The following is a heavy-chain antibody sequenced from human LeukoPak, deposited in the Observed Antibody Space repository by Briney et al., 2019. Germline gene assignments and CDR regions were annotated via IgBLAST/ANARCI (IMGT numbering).Heavy chain of an antibody. CDR3: ARDKDEALDY. J-gene: IGHJ4*02. V-gene: IGHV3-30-3*01. CDR2: ISYDGSNK. CDR1: GFTFSSYA. Sequence: PGRSLRLSCAASGFTFSSYAMHWVRQAPGKGLEWVAVISYDGSNKYYADSVKGRFTISRDNSKNTLYLQMNSLRAEDTAVYYCARDKDEALDYWGQGILVTVSS.